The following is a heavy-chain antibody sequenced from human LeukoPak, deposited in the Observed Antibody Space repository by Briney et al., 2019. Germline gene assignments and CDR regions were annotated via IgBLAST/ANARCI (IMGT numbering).Heavy chain of an antibody. J-gene: IGHJ6*02. CDR1: GGSISNYY. Sequence: SETLSLTCTVSGGSISNYYWSWIRQPPGKGLEWIGYIYYSGSTNYNPSLKSRVTISVDTSKNQFSLKLSSVTAADTAVYYCARFYYYYYGMDVWGQGTTVTVSS. V-gene: IGHV4-59*01. CDR2: IYYSGST. CDR3: ARFYYYYYGMDV.